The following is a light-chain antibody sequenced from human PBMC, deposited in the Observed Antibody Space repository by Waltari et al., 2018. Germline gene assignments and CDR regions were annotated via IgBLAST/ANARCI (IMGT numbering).Light chain of an antibody. Sequence: QSVLTQPASVSGSPGQSITISCSGTSSDVGSYNLVSWFQQYPDKAPKLIIFEVNKRPSGVSNRFSGSKSGNTASLTISVLQAEDEADYYCCSYAGSGIYVFGTGAKVTVL. V-gene: IGLV2-23*02. J-gene: IGLJ1*01. CDR2: EVN. CDR3: CSYAGSGIYV. CDR1: SSDVGSYNL.